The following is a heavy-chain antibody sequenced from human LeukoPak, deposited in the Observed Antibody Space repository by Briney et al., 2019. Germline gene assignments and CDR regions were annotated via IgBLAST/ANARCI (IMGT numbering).Heavy chain of an antibody. CDR1: GFTFSSYA. V-gene: IGHV3-23*01. Sequence: GGSLRLSCAASGFTFSSYAMSWVRQAPGKGLEWVSAISGSGGSTYYADSVKGRFTISRDNSKNTLYLQMNSLRAEDTAVYYCAKDLSFVVVPAAKDYWGQGTLVTVSS. J-gene: IGHJ4*02. D-gene: IGHD2-2*01. CDR2: ISGSGGST. CDR3: AKDLSFVVVPAAKDY.